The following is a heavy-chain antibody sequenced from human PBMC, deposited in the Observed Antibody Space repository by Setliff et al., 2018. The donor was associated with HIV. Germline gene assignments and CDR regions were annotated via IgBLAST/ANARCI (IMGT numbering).Heavy chain of an antibody. J-gene: IGHJ4*02. V-gene: IGHV1-69*10. Sequence: ASVKVSCKASGGTFTNYIYSWVRQAPGQGLEWMGGIIPISDMTHYAQHFQGRVTITADTATSTAYMELTSLGSDDTAIYFCAGAPFRIMSAHYRTLDYWGQGTLVTV. CDR2: IIPISDMT. CDR3: AGAPFRIMSAHYRTLDY. CDR1: GGTFTNYI. D-gene: IGHD3-9*01.